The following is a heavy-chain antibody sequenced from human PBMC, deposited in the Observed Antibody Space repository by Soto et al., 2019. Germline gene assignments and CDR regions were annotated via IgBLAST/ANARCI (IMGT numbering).Heavy chain of an antibody. V-gene: IGHV1-69*13. D-gene: IGHD3-22*01. CDR3: ARSHQTPRSLKVVVITAYYYYGMDV. CDR2: IIPIFGTA. J-gene: IGHJ6*02. Sequence: ASVKVSCKASGGTFSSYAISWVRQAPGQGLEWMGGIIPIFGTANYAQKFQGRVTITADESTSTTYMELSSLRSEDTAVYYCARSHQTPRSLKVVVITAYYYYGMDVWGQGTTVTVSS. CDR1: GGTFSSYA.